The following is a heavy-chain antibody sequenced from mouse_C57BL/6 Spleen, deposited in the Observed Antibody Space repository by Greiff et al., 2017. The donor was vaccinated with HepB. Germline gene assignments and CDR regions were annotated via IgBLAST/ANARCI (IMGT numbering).Heavy chain of an antibody. J-gene: IGHJ1*03. CDR2: INPNNGGT. Sequence: EVQLQQSGPELVKPGASVTISCKASGYTFTDYYMNWVKQSHGKSLEWIGDINPNNGGTSYNQKFKGKATLTVDKSASTAYMELRSLTSEESAVYYCARYFDVWGTGTTVTVSS. CDR3: ARYFDV. V-gene: IGHV1-26*01. CDR1: GYTFTDYY.